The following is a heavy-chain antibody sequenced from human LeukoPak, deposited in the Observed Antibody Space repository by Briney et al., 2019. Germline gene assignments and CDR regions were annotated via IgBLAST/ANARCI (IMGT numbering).Heavy chain of an antibody. CDR1: GYTFTGYY. J-gene: IGHJ4*02. CDR3: ARVFFGVVIGFDY. V-gene: IGHV1-2*02. Sequence: ASVKVSCKASGYTFTGYYMHWVRQAPGQGLEWMGWINPNSGGTNYAQKFQGRVTMTRDTSISTAYMELSRLRSDETAVYYCARVFFGVVIGFDYWGQGTLVTVSS. CDR2: INPNSGGT. D-gene: IGHD3-3*01.